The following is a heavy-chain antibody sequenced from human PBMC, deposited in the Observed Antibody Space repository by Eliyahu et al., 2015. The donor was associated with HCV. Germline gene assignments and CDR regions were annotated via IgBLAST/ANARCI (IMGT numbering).Heavy chain of an antibody. Sequence: EVQLVESGGGLVKPGGSLRLSCAASGFTFSNAWMSWVRQAPGKGLEWVGRIKSKTDGGTTDYAAPVKGRFTISRDDSKNTLYLQMNSLKTEDTAVYYCTTGSIAVAGTGDYWGQGTLVTVSS. V-gene: IGHV3-15*01. CDR1: GFTFSNAW. J-gene: IGHJ4*02. D-gene: IGHD6-19*01. CDR3: TTGSIAVAGTGDY. CDR2: IKSKTDGGTT.